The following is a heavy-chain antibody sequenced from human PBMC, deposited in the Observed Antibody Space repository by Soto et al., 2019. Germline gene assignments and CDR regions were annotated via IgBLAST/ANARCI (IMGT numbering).Heavy chain of an antibody. CDR2: IYYSGTT. CDR3: ARFSPPRKSYDSNPGWFDP. D-gene: IGHD3-22*01. V-gene: IGHV4-31*03. Sequence: TLSLTCSVSGGSVSTDGYYWSWIRQHPETGLEWIGYIYYSGTTYYNPSLRGRVIISLDTSKNQFSLSLTSVTAADAAVYFCARFSPPRKSYDSNPGWFDPWGQGIMVTVSS. CDR1: GGSVSTDGYY. J-gene: IGHJ5*02.